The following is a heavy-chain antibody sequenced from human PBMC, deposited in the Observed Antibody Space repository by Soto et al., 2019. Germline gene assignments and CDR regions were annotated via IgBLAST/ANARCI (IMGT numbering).Heavy chain of an antibody. J-gene: IGHJ4*02. D-gene: IGHD3-3*01. V-gene: IGHV1-24*01. Sequence: ASVKVSCTVSGYTLTELSMHWVRQAPGKGLEWMGGFDPEDGETIYAQKFQGRVTMTEDTSTDTAYMELSSLRSEDTAVYYCATGRYDFWSGYYLTFEYWGQGTLVTVSS. CDR3: ATGRYDFWSGYYLTFEY. CDR1: GYTLTELS. CDR2: FDPEDGET.